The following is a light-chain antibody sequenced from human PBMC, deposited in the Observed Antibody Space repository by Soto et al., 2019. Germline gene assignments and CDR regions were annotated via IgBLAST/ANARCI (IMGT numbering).Light chain of an antibody. V-gene: IGLV2-11*01. CDR1: SSDVGGYTY. J-gene: IGLJ2*01. CDR3: CSYAGRVVV. Sequence: QSALTQPRSVSGSPGQSVTISCTGTSSDVGGYTYVSWYQQHPGKAPKLMIYDVSKRPSGVPDRFSGSKSGNTASLTISGLQAEDEADYYCCSYAGRVVVFGGGTQLTVL. CDR2: DVS.